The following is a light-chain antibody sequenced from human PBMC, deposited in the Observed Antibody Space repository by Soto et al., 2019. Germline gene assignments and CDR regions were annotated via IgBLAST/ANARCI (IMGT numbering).Light chain of an antibody. CDR2: EGS. J-gene: IGLJ1*01. CDR1: SSDVGNYNL. Sequence: QAALTQPASVSGSPGQSITISCTGTSSDVGNYNLVSWYQQHPGKAPKLMIYEGSKRPSGVSGRFSGSKSGNTASLTISGLQAEDAADYYCCSYAYSTTYVFGTGTKLTVL. CDR3: CSYAYSTTYV. V-gene: IGLV2-23*01.